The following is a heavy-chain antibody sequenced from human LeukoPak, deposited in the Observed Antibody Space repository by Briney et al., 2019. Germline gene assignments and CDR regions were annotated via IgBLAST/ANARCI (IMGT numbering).Heavy chain of an antibody. V-gene: IGHV4-34*01. CDR1: GGSFSGYY. CDR3: ARGWISSSWYAY. J-gene: IGHJ4*02. D-gene: IGHD6-13*01. CDR2: INHSGST. Sequence: PSETLSLTCAVYGGSFSGYYWSWIRQPPGKGLEWIGEINHSGSTNYNPSLKSRVTISVDTSKNQFSLKLSSVTAADTAVYYCARGWISSSWYAYRGQGTLVTVSS.